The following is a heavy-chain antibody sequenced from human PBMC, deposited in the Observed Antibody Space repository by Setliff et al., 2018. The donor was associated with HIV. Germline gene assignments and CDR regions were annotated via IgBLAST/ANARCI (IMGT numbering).Heavy chain of an antibody. CDR1: GDTFSSYA. Sequence: SVKVSCKASGDTFSSYAISWVRQAPGQGLEWMGGIIPVLGLSYYAQNFQGRVTITADESTSTAYMELSSLRSEDTAVYYCARDQALEMATKWGQGTLVTVSS. CDR2: IIPVLGLS. CDR3: ARDQALEMATK. D-gene: IGHD5-12*01. V-gene: IGHV1-69*10. J-gene: IGHJ4*02.